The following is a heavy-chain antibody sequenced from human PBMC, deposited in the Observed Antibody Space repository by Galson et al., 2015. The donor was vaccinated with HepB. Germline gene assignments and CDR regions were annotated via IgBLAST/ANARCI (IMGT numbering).Heavy chain of an antibody. CDR2: IWYDGSIE. V-gene: IGHV3-33*01. D-gene: IGHD3-16*01. Sequence: SLRLSCAASGFTFSSYAMNWVRQAPGKGLEWVAVIWYDGSIEYYRDSVRGRFTVSRDNSRNTLYLQMSSLRAEDTAVYYCARDLGFGLDYWGQGTLVIVSS. J-gene: IGHJ4*02. CDR3: ARDLGFGLDY. CDR1: GFTFSSYA.